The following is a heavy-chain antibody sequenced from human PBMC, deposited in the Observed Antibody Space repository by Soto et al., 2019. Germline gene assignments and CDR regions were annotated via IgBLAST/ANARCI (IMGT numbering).Heavy chain of an antibody. Sequence: EVQLLESGGGLVQPGGSLRLSCAASGFTFSSYAMSWVRQAPGKGLEWVSAISGSGGSTYYADSVKGRFTISRDNSKNTLYLQMNSLIAEDTAVYYCAKDRTQNLYYDDIWGSPSDAFDIWGQGTMVTVSS. V-gene: IGHV3-23*01. CDR3: AKDRTQNLYYDDIWGSPSDAFDI. CDR1: GFTFSSYA. D-gene: IGHD3-16*01. CDR2: ISGSGGST. J-gene: IGHJ3*02.